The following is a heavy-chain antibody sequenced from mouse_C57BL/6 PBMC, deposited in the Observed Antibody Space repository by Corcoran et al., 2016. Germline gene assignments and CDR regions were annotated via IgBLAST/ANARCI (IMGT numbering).Heavy chain of an antibody. Sequence: EVQLQQSGPELVKPGASVKISCKASGYTFTDYYMHWVKQSHGKSLEWIGDINPNNGGTSYNQKFKGKATLTVDKSSSTAYMELRSLTSEDSAVYYCARPFFDYWGQGTTLTVSS. CDR2: INPNNGGT. CDR3: ARPFFDY. J-gene: IGHJ2*01. V-gene: IGHV1-26*01. CDR1: GYTFTDYY.